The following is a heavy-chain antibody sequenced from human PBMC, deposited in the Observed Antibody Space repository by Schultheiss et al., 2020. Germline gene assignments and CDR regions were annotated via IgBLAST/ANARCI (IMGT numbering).Heavy chain of an antibody. CDR2: IYTSGST. V-gene: IGHV4-61*02. J-gene: IGHJ1*01. Sequence: SETLSLTCTVSGGSISSGSYYWSWIRQPAGKGLEWIGRIYTSGSTNYNPSLKSRVTISVDTSKNQFSLKLSSVTAADTAVYYCARHHSSGWSGAEYFQHWGQGTLVTGYS. CDR3: ARHHSSGWSGAEYFQH. CDR1: GGSISSGSYY. D-gene: IGHD6-19*01.